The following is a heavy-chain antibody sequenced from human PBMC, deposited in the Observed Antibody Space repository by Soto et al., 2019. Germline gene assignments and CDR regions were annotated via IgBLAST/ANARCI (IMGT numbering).Heavy chain of an antibody. Sequence: GGSLRLSCAASGFTFSSYSMNWVRQAPGKGLEWVSYISSSSSTIYYADSVKGRFTISRDNAKNSLYLQMNSLRDEDTAVYYCARVDRMITFGGVIEGQFDPWGQGTLVTVSS. CDR2: ISSSSSTI. V-gene: IGHV3-48*02. D-gene: IGHD3-16*02. J-gene: IGHJ5*02. CDR1: GFTFSSYS. CDR3: ARVDRMITFGGVIEGQFDP.